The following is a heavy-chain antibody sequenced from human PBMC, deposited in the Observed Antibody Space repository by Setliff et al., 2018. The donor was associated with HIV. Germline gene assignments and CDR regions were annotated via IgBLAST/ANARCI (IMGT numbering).Heavy chain of an antibody. CDR2: IFYTGST. J-gene: IGHJ5*02. CDR3: ARRGRDGVFIMFATGFDP. CDR1: GGSISSSTYY. D-gene: IGHD2-8*01. Sequence: PSETLSLTCGVSGGSISSSTYYWGWIRQPPGKGLEWIGDIFYTGSTYYNPSLKSRVAISVDTSENQFSLKLNSVTAADTAVYYCARRGRDGVFIMFATGFDPWGQGALVTVSS. V-gene: IGHV4-39*01.